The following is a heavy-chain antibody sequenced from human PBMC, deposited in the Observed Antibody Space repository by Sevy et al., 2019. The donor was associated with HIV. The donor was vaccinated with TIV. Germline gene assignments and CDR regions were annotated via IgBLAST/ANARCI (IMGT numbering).Heavy chain of an antibody. J-gene: IGHJ4*02. D-gene: IGHD3-10*01. CDR1: GFIFSSYA. CDR3: AKTGGSGSSSDYFDY. V-gene: IGHV3-23*01. Sequence: GGSLRLSCAASGFIFSSYAMSWVRQAPGKGLEWASVITGSGGGTYYGDSVKGRFTISRDNSKNTVYLQMNSLRAEDTAVYYCAKTGGSGSSSDYFDYWGQGTLVIVSS. CDR2: ITGSGGGT.